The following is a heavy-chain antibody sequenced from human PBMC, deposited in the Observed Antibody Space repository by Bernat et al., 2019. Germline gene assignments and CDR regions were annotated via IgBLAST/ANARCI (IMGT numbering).Heavy chain of an antibody. V-gene: IGHV3-73*02. CDR1: GFTFSGSA. J-gene: IGHJ3*02. CDR3: TGSVVVTAERYSGAFDI. Sequence: EVQLVESGGGLVQPGGSLKLSCAASGFTFSGSAMHWVRQASGKGLEWVGRIRSKAKSYATAYAASVKGRLTICRDDSKNTAYLQMNSLKTEDTAVYYCTGSVVVTAERYSGAFDIWGQGTMVTVSS. CDR2: IRSKAKSYAT. D-gene: IGHD2-21*02.